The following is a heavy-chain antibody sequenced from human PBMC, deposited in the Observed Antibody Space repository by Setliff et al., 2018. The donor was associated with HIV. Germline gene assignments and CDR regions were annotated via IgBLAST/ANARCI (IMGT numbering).Heavy chain of an antibody. D-gene: IGHD2-2*01. CDR3: VRGFCSSTTCYEDYYYMDV. Sequence: LSLTCTVSGGSISGYYWSWIRQPPGKGLEWIGTIFYTGNTNYNPSLKSRVTLSGGMSENQLFLRLTSVTAADTAVYYCVRGFCSSTTCYEDYYYMDVWGKGSTVTVSS. V-gene: IGHV4-59*01. J-gene: IGHJ6*03. CDR1: GGSISGYY. CDR2: IFYTGNT.